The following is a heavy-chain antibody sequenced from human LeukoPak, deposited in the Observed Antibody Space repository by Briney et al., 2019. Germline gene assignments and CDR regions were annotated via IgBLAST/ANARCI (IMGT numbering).Heavy chain of an antibody. CDR2: IVPISGIA. V-gene: IGHV1-69*13. D-gene: IGHD2-2*01. CDR1: GYTFTNYG. J-gene: IGHJ6*03. Sequence: SVKVSCRASGYTFTNYGIAWVRQAPGQGPEWMGGIVPISGIADYAQKFQGRVTITADESTSTAYMELRSLTSDDTAVYYCARGLQYQLFKALRYYYMDVWGEGTTVTVSS. CDR3: ARGLQYQLFKALRYYYMDV.